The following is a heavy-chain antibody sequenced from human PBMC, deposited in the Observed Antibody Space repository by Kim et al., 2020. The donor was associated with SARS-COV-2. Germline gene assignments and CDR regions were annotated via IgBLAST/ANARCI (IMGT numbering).Heavy chain of an antibody. CDR3: AREDNWNSFDP. J-gene: IGHJ5*02. CDR1: GGSISSGGYS. Sequence: SETLSLTCAVSGGSISSGGYSWSWIRQPPGKGLEWIGYIYHSGSTYYNPSLKSRVTISVDRSKNQFSLKLSSVTAADTAVYYCAREDNWNSFDPWGQGTLVPVSS. D-gene: IGHD1-20*01. V-gene: IGHV4-30-2*01. CDR2: IYHSGST.